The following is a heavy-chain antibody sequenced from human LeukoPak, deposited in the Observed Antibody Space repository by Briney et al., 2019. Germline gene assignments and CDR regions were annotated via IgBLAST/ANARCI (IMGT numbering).Heavy chain of an antibody. CDR3: ARGNYYDSSGYKTG. CDR2: ISSSSSTI. CDR1: GFTFSSYS. D-gene: IGHD3-22*01. J-gene: IGHJ4*02. V-gene: IGHV3-48*02. Sequence: PGGSLRLSCAASGFTFSSYSMNWVRQAPGKGLEWVSYISSSSSTIYYADSVKGRFTTSRDNAKNSLYLQMNSLRDEDTAVYYCARGNYYDSSGYKTGRGQGTLVTVSS.